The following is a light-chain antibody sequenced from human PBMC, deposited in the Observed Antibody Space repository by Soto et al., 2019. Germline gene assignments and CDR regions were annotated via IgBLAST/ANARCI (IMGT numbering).Light chain of an antibody. CDR1: QSVSSN. CDR2: GAS. CDR3: QQYNNWPAWT. J-gene: IGKJ1*01. V-gene: IGKV3-15*01. Sequence: EIVMTQSPATLSVSPGERATLSCRASQSVSSNLAWYQQKPDQAPRLLIYGASTRATGIPARFSGSGSGTEFTLTISSLQSEDFAVYYGQQYNNWPAWTFGQGTKVEIK.